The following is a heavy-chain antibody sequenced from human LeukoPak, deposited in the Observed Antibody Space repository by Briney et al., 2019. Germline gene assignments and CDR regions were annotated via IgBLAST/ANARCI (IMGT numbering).Heavy chain of an antibody. V-gene: IGHV1-18*01. CDR3: AREMATIVNQFDY. CDR1: GYTFTSYA. Sequence: ASVKVSFKASGYTFTSYAISWVRQAPGQGLEWMGWISPYNGNTNYAQKLQGRVTMTTDTSTSTAYMELRSLRSDDTAVYYCAREMATIVNQFDYWGQGTLVTVSS. J-gene: IGHJ4*02. CDR2: ISPYNGNT. D-gene: IGHD5-24*01.